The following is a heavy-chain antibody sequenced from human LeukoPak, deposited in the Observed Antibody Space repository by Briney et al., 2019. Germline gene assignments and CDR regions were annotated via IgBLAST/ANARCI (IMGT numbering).Heavy chain of an antibody. Sequence: GGSLRLSCAASGFSLRTHSMKWVRQAPGKGLEWVSSITSFGSDIYYADSVKGRFTISRDGGKNSLYLQMNSLGAEDSAVYYCARAHDFWSGYGGNYMDVWGKGTTVTVSS. CDR3: ARAHDFWSGYGGNYMDV. CDR1: GFSLRTHS. V-gene: IGHV3-21*01. D-gene: IGHD3-3*01. CDR2: ITSFGSDI. J-gene: IGHJ6*03.